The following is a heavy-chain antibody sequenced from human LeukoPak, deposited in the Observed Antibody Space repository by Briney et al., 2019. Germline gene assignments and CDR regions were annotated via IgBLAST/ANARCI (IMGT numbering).Heavy chain of an antibody. CDR3: ARGFRYSSSWNLFDY. CDR1: GYTFTSYG. D-gene: IGHD6-13*01. J-gene: IGHJ4*02. CDR2: ISAYNGNT. Sequence: ASVKVSCKASGYTFTSYGISWVRQAPGQGLEWMGWISAYNGNTNYAQKLQGRVTMTTDTSTSTAYMELRSLRSDDTAVYYCARGFRYSSSWNLFDYWGQGTLVTDSS. V-gene: IGHV1-18*01.